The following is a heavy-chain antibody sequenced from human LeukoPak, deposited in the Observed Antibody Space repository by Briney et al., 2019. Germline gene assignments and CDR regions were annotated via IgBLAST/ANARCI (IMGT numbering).Heavy chain of an antibody. CDR3: ARALNDIVVVPAASDYMDV. Sequence: ASVKGSCKASGYTFTSYYMHWVRQAPGQGLEWMGIINPSGGSTSYAQKFQGRVTMTRDMSTSTVYMELSSLRSEDTAVYYCARALNDIVVVPAASDYMDVWGKGTTVNVSS. CDR1: GYTFTSYY. J-gene: IGHJ6*03. V-gene: IGHV1-46*01. D-gene: IGHD2-2*01. CDR2: INPSGGST.